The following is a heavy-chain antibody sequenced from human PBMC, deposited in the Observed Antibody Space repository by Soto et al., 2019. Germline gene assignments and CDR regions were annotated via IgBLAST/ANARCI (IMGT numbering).Heavy chain of an antibody. Sequence: SETLSLTCAVSGGSVTSGAYYWSWIRQPPGKGLEWIGFVYSTGSTNANPSLKSRVIISSDSTKNQFSLNLITVTAADEDVYYCSRARSWAFCCGDCHPHNSSVFCGQGPLVTVSS. V-gene: IGHV4-61*08. J-gene: IGHJ4*02. CDR2: VYSTGST. CDR1: GGSVTSGAYY. CDR3: SRARSWAFCCGDCHPHNSSVF. D-gene: IGHD2-21*02.